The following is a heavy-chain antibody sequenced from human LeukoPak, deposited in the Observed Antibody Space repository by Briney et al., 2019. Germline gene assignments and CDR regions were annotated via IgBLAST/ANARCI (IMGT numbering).Heavy chain of an antibody. CDR2: IIPIFGTA. J-gene: IGHJ3*02. V-gene: IGHV1-69*05. D-gene: IGHD1-14*01. Sequence: ASVKVSCKASGGTFSSYAISWVRQAPGQGHEWMGRIIPIFGTANYAQKFQGKVTITTDESTSTAYMELSSLRSEDTAVYYCAYGSLYPGNDAFDIWGQGTMVTVSS. CDR3: AYGSLYPGNDAFDI. CDR1: GGTFSSYA.